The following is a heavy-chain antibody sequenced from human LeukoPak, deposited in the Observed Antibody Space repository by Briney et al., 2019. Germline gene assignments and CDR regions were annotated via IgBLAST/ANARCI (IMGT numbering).Heavy chain of an antibody. V-gene: IGHV4-4*07. Sequence: SETLSLTCTVSGGSISSYYWSWIGQPAGKGLEWIGRIYTSGNTNYSPSVKSRVTMSVDTSKNQFSLELSSVTAADTAVYYCARQGRNWFDPWGQGTLVTVSS. CDR1: GGSISSYY. J-gene: IGHJ5*02. CDR3: ARQGRNWFDP. CDR2: IYTSGNT.